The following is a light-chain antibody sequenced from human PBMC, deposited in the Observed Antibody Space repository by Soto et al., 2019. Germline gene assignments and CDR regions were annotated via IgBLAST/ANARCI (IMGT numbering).Light chain of an antibody. CDR3: QQYNTYPIT. CDR2: AAS. CDR1: QDIGTR. Sequence: DIQMTQSPSSLSASVGDRVTVTCRSSQDIGTRLAWYQQKPEKAPRSLIYAASSLQSGVPSRFSGGGSGTDFTLTISSMQTEDFAIYYCQQYNTYPITFGQGTRLEIK. J-gene: IGKJ5*01. V-gene: IGKV1D-16*01.